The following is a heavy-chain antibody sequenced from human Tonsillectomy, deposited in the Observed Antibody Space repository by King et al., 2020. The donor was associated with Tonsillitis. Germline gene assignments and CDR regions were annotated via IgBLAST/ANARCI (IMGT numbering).Heavy chain of an antibody. J-gene: IGHJ4*02. D-gene: IGHD2-15*01. CDR3: RFTGSGGPTPLYY. Sequence: VQLVESGGGLVQPGGSLRLSCAASGFTFSSYAMSWVRQAPGKGLEWVSAISGSGGSTYYADSVKGRFTISRDNSKNTLYLQMNSLRAEDTAVYYCRFTGSGGPTPLYYWGQGTLVTVSS. CDR1: GFTFSSYA. V-gene: IGHV3-23*04. CDR2: ISGSGGST.